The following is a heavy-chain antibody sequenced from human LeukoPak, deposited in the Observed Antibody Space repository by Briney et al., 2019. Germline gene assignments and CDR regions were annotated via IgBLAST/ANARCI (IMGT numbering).Heavy chain of an antibody. CDR1: GFTLSSYA. J-gene: IGHJ4*02. V-gene: IGHV3-48*03. CDR3: ARANYYDISGYDY. D-gene: IGHD3-22*01. CDR2: ITSSGSTI. Sequence: PGGSLRLSCAASGFTLSSYAMNWVRQAPGKGLEWVSYITSSGSTIYYADSVKGRFTISRDNAKNSLYLQMNSLRAEDTAVYYCARANYYDISGYDYWGQGTLVTVSS.